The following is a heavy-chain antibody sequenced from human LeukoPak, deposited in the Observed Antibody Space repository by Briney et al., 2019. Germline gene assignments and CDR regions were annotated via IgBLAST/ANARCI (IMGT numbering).Heavy chain of an antibody. CDR2: MNLDGSTK. CDR3: ARDSGYSAFDY. V-gene: IGHV3-7*05. Sequence: GGSLRLSCVASGFAFSNSWMAWVRQAPGKGLEWVANMNLDGSTKNYVDSVSGRFTISRDNAKNSLHLQTNSLRVDDTAVYYCARDSGYSAFDYWGQGTLVTVSS. J-gene: IGHJ4*02. D-gene: IGHD5-12*01. CDR1: GFAFSNSW.